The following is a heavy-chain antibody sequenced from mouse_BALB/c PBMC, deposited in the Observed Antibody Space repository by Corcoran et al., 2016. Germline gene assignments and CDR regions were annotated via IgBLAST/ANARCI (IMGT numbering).Heavy chain of an antibody. CDR3: ARGAIYYGSLYYYAMDY. V-gene: IGHV9-1*02. D-gene: IGHD2-2*01. CDR2: INTYTGEP. J-gene: IGHJ4*01. CDR1: GYTFTNYG. Sequence: QIQLVQSGPELKKPGETVKISCKASGYTFTNYGMNWVKQAPGKGLKWMGWINTYTGEPTYADDFKGRFAFSLETSASTAYLQINNLKNEDMATYFCARGAIYYGSLYYYAMDYWGQGTSVTVSS.